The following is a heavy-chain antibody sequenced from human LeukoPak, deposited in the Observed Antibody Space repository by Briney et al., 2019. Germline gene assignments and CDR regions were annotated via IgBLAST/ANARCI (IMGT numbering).Heavy chain of an antibody. CDR1: GGSISSYY. J-gene: IGHJ4*02. CDR3: ARDRSSGDFDY. CDR2: IYYSGST. D-gene: IGHD6-19*01. Sequence: ETLSLTCAVSGGSISSYYWSWIRQPPGKGLEWIAYIYYSGSTYHNPSLKSRLTISVDTSKNQFSLKLSSVTAADTAVYYCARDRSSGDFDYWGQGTLVTVSS. V-gene: IGHV4-59*01.